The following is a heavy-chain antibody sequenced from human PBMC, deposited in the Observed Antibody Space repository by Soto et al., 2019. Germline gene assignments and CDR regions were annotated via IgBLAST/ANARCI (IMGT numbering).Heavy chain of an antibody. Sequence: PGGSLRLSCAASGYTFSDYYMSWIRQAPGKGLEWISYIDTSGTKIYYADSVKGRFTITRDNAKNSLYLEMNSLRDEDTAVYYCASHYVFWGGYLSPMYSWAQEPLLPVSS. CDR2: IDTSGTKI. J-gene: IGHJ4*02. V-gene: IGHV3-11*01. D-gene: IGHD3-3*01. CDR3: ASHYVFWGGYLSPMYS. CDR1: GYTFSDYY.